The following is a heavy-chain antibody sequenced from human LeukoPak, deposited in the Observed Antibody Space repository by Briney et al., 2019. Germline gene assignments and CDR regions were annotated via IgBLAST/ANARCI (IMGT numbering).Heavy chain of an antibody. CDR1: GFTFDTYA. CDR2: ISGNGGST. V-gene: IGHV3-43*02. CDR3: ARGRSGSYYVS. J-gene: IGHJ4*02. Sequence: GGSLRLSCAASGFTFDTYAMHLVRQAPGKGLEWVSLISGNGGSTYYADSVKGRFTISRDNSKNSLSLQMNSLRTEDTALYYCARGRSGSYYVSWGQGTLVTVSS. D-gene: IGHD1-26*01.